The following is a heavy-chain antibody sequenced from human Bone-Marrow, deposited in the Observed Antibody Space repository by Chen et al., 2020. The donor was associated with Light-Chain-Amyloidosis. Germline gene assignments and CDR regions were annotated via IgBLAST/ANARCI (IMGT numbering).Heavy chain of an antibody. J-gene: IGHJ4*02. V-gene: IGHV3-23*01. CDR2: IVGSGGST. CDR3: AKDRGYYDSSGYPATYFDY. D-gene: IGHD3-22*01. CDR1: GFTFSSYA. Sequence: EVQLLESGGGLVQPGGSLRLSCAASGFTFSSYAMSWVRQAPGKGLEWVSAIVGSGGSTYYADSVKGRFTISRDNSKNTLYLQMNSLRAEDTAVYYCAKDRGYYDSSGYPATYFDYWGQGTLVTVSS.